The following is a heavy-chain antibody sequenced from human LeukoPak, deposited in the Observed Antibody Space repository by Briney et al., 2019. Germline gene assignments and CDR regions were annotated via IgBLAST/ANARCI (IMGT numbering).Heavy chain of an antibody. CDR1: GFTFSDYY. J-gene: IGHJ4*02. CDR3: ANFWSGYSPFDY. Sequence: GRSLRLSCAASGFTFSDYYMSWIRQAPGKGLEWVSYISSSGSTMYYADSVKGRFTISRDNAKNSLYLQMNSLRADDTAVYYCANFWSGYSPFDYWGQGTLVTVSS. V-gene: IGHV3-11*04. CDR2: ISSSGSTM. D-gene: IGHD3-3*01.